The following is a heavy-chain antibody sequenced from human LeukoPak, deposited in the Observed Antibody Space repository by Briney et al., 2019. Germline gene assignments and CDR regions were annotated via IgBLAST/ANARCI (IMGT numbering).Heavy chain of an antibody. D-gene: IGHD2-2*01. V-gene: IGHV4-30-2*01. CDR3: GRGLGYFSSPACYVTFDI. J-gene: IGHJ3*02. CDR2: IYHSGST. Sequence: PSETLSLTCAVSGGSISSDIYYWSWIRQPPGKGLEWIGYIYHSGSTDYNPSLKSRVTISEDTSKNQFSLKLSSVTAADTAVYFWGRGLGYFSSPACYVTFDIWGQGTRVTFSS. CDR1: GGSISSDIYY.